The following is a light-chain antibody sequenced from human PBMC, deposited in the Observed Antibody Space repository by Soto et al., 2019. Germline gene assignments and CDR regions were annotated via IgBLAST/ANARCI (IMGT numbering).Light chain of an antibody. V-gene: IGLV1-44*01. J-gene: IGLJ3*02. CDR2: TDN. CDR3: AAWDDSLQAWV. CDR1: NSNIGRHT. Sequence: VLTQPPSASGTPGQRVTISCSGSNSNIGRHTVNWYQQLPGTAPKLLIYTDNQRPSGVPDRFSDSKSGTSASLAISGLQSEDEAEYYCAAWDDSLQAWVFGGGTKLTVL.